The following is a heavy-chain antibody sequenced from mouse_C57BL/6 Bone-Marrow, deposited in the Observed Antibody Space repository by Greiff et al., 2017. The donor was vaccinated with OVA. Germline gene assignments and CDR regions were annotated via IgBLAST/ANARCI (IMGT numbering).Heavy chain of an antibody. J-gene: IGHJ4*01. CDR3: ARHDYGYY. CDR2: ISSGGSYT. CDR1: GFTFSSYG. V-gene: IGHV5-6*01. D-gene: IGHD1-1*01. Sequence: EVQVVESGGDLVKPGGSLKLSCAASGFTFSSYGMSWVRQTPDKRLEWVATISSGGSYTYYPDSVKGRFTISRDNAKNTLYLQMSSLKAEDTAMYYCARHDYGYYWGQGTSVTVSS.